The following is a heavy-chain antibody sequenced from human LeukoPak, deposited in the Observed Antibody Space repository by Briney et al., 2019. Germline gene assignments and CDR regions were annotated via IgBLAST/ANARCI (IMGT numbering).Heavy chain of an antibody. CDR3: ARTWKARDYYYGMDV. Sequence: PSETLSLTCTVSGGSISSYYWSWIRQPPGKGLEWIGYIYYSGSTNYNPSLKSRVTISVDTSKNQFPLKLSSVTAADTAVYYCARTWKARDYYYGMDVWGQGTTVTVSS. J-gene: IGHJ6*02. D-gene: IGHD1-1*01. V-gene: IGHV4-59*01. CDR1: GGSISSYY. CDR2: IYYSGST.